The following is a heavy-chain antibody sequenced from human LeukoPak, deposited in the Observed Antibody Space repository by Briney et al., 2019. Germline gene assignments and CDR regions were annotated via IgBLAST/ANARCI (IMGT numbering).Heavy chain of an antibody. V-gene: IGHV3-53*01. Sequence: GGSLRLSCAASGFTVSSNYMSWVRQAPGKGLEWVSVIYSGGSTYYADSVKGRFTISRDNSKNTLYLQMNSLRAEDTAVYYCASSGMVRGVIKRIPPRYWGQGTLVTVSS. CDR3: ASSGMVRGVIKRIPPRY. CDR2: IYSGGST. D-gene: IGHD3-10*01. CDR1: GFTVSSNY. J-gene: IGHJ4*02.